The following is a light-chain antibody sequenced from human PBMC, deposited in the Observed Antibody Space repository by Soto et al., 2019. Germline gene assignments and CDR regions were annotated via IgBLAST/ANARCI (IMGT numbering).Light chain of an antibody. J-gene: IGLJ1*01. Sequence: QSVLTQPASLSGSPGQSISLSCTGTSSDVGAYKYVSWYQQHPDKVPKLIIYGVSNRPSGVSNRCSGSKSGNTAFLTISGLQPEDEADYYCSSFTGTTTLDVFGTGTKVTVL. CDR3: SSFTGTTTLDV. V-gene: IGLV2-14*03. CDR2: GVS. CDR1: SSDVGAYKY.